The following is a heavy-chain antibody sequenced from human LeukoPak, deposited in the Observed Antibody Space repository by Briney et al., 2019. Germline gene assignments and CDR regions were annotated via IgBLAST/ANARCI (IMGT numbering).Heavy chain of an antibody. D-gene: IGHD5-18*01. Sequence: PSQTLSLTCTVSGGSISSGGYYWSWIRQPPGKGLEWIGEINHSGSTNYNPSLKSRVTISVDTSNNQFSLKLSSLTAADTAVYYCARVGRRGYRVNTWFDPWGQGTLVTVSS. CDR3: ARVGRRGYRVNTWFDP. CDR1: GGSISSGGYY. J-gene: IGHJ5*02. CDR2: INHSGST. V-gene: IGHV4-30-2*01.